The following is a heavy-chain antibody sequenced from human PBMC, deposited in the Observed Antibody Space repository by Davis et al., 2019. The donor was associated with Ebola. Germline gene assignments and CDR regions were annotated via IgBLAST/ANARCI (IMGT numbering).Heavy chain of an antibody. CDR2: ISWNNGSI. J-gene: IGHJ4*02. D-gene: IGHD3-22*01. CDR1: GFTFDDYA. Sequence: GGSLRLSCTVSGFTFDDYAMHWVRQAPGKGLEWVSGISWNNGSIGYADSVKGRFTISRDNAKNSLYLQMNSLRAEDTAVYYCARDGTRYYYDSSGYYSHPTRNGEDDYWGQGTLVTVSS. CDR3: ARDGTRYYYDSSGYYSHPTRNGEDDY. V-gene: IGHV3-9*01.